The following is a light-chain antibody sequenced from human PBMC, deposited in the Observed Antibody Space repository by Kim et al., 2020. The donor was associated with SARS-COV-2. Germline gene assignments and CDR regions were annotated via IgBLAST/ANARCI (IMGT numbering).Light chain of an antibody. CDR2: EVS. CDR3: SSYAGSNTVL. Sequence: GQSVTISCTGTSSDVGGYNYVSWYQQHPGKAPKLMIYEVSKRPSGVPDRFSGSKSGNTASLTVSGLQAEDEADYYCSSYAGSNTVLFGGGTKLTVL. J-gene: IGLJ2*01. CDR1: SSDVGGYNY. V-gene: IGLV2-8*01.